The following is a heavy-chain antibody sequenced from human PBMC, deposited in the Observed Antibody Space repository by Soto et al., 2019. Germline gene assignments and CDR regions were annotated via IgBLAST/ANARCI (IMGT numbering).Heavy chain of an antibody. CDR2: VYYLGTT. J-gene: IGHJ5*02. V-gene: IGHV4-39*01. CDR1: GGSINSDTTF. CDR3: ARHDRAPEDRNINWFDP. Sequence: QLQLQESGPGLVKPSETLSLTCTVSGGSINSDTTFWGWIRQPPGKGLEWVGSVYYLGTTYYHPSLKSRLSISIDTSENQFYLDLTSVTAADTAVYYCARHDRAPEDRNINWFDPWGQGTLVTVSS. D-gene: IGHD3-16*02.